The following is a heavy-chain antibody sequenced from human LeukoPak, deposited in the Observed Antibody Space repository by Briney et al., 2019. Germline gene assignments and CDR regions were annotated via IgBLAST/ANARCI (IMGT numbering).Heavy chain of an antibody. CDR3: ARDLRTQKAFDI. CDR2: ISAYNGNT. D-gene: IGHD4-17*01. Sequence: ASVKVSCKASGYTFTSYGVSWVRQAPGQGLEWMGWISAYNGNTNYAQKLQGRVTMTTDTSTSTAYMELRSLRSDDTAVYYCARDLRTQKAFDIWGQGTMVTVSS. V-gene: IGHV1-18*01. J-gene: IGHJ3*02. CDR1: GYTFTSYG.